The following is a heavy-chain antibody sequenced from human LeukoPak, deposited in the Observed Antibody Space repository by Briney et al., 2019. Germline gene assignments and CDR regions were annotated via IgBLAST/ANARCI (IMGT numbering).Heavy chain of an antibody. J-gene: IGHJ6*03. CDR3: AGAVLRSFHYYMDV. V-gene: IGHV4-39*07. D-gene: IGHD2/OR15-2a*01. CDR1: GGSVSNGIYY. CDR2: IHNVGST. Sequence: SETLSLTCTVSGGSVSNGIYYWGWIRQPPGKGLEWIVSIHNVGSTYYNPSLKSRVTVSVDTSKNQFSLNLSSLTAADTAVYFCAGAVLRSFHYYMDVWGKGTTVTVSS.